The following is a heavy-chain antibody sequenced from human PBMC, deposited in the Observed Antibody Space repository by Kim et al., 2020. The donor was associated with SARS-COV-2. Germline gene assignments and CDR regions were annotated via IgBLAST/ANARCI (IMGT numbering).Heavy chain of an antibody. Sequence: KIRVTISVDTSKNQFSLSLSSVTAADMAVYYCARGPVLRYFDWLLPFDYWGQGTLVTVSS. CDR3: ARGPVLRYFDWLLPFDY. V-gene: IGHV4-34*01. J-gene: IGHJ4*02. D-gene: IGHD3-9*01.